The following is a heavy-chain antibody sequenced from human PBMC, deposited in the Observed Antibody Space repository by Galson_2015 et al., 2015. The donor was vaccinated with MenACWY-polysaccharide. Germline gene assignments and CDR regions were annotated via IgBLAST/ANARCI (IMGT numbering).Heavy chain of an antibody. D-gene: IGHD3-22*01. J-gene: IGHJ6*03. Sequence: SLRLSCAASRFTFSSYAMYWVRQAPGKGLEWVSVISHDGTNENYADSVKGRFTISRDNSKNTLFLQMNSLRVEDTAVYYCARDSGWLSNCYYYMDVWGKGTPVTVSS. CDR1: RFTFSSYA. V-gene: IGHV3-30-3*01. CDR2: ISHDGTNE. CDR3: ARDSGWLSNCYYYMDV.